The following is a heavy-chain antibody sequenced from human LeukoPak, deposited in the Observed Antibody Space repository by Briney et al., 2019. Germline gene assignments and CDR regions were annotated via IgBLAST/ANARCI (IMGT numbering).Heavy chain of an antibody. J-gene: IGHJ4*02. CDR3: ARGPGGGVLAVTTPPDFDY. V-gene: IGHV1-8*01. CDR1: GYTFTSYD. Sequence: ASVKVSCKASGYTFTSYDINWVRQVTGQGLEWMGWMNPNSGNTGYAQKFQGRVTMTRNTSISTAYMELSSLRSEDTAVYYCARGPGGGVLAVTTPPDFDYWGQGTLVTVSS. CDR2: MNPNSGNT. D-gene: IGHD3-16*01.